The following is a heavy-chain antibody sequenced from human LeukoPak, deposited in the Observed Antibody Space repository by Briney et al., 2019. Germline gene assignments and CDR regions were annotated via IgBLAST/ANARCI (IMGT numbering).Heavy chain of an antibody. CDR1: GDSVSSNSAA. J-gene: IGHJ4*02. D-gene: IGHD2-15*01. Sequence: SQTLSLTCAISGDSVSSNSAAWNWIRQSPSRGLEWLGRSYYRSKWYNDYAVSVKSRITINPDTSKNQFSLQLNSVTPEDTAVYYCTGSSGGSGEVDYWGQGTLVTVSS. CDR3: TGSSGGSGEVDY. CDR2: SYYRSKWYN. V-gene: IGHV6-1*01.